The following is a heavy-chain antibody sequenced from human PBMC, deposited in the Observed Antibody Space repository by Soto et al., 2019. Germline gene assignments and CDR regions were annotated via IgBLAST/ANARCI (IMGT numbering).Heavy chain of an antibody. V-gene: IGHV4-30-4*01. Sequence: PSETLSLTCTVSGGPISSENYYWSWIRQPPGKGLEWIGCIYYSGGTYYNPSLQSRVTISVDTSRNQFSLKLSSVTAADTGVYYCAREVLRYFDFNYHYYGMDVWGQGTTVTVSS. J-gene: IGHJ6*02. D-gene: IGHD3-9*01. CDR2: IYYSGGT. CDR1: GGPISSENYY. CDR3: AREVLRYFDFNYHYYGMDV.